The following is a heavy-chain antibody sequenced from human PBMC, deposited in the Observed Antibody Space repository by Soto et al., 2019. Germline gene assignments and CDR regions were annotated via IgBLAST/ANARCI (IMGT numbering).Heavy chain of an antibody. CDR3: AGGMCSGGSCYLDV. D-gene: IGHD2-15*01. J-gene: IGHJ4*02. CDR1: GGTFSTYT. CDR2: ISPGIDIR. V-gene: IGHV1-69*12. Sequence: QVQLVQSGAEVKKPGSSVKVSCKASGGTFSTYTLYWVRQAPGQGLEWMGGISPGIDIRDYAQKFQGRVTISADGSTSTVYMRQRTLISEDTAFYYCAGGMCSGGSCYLDVWGQGTLVTVSS.